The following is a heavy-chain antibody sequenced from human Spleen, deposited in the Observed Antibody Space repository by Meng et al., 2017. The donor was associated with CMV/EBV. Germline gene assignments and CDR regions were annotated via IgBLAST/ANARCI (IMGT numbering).Heavy chain of an antibody. J-gene: IGHJ4*02. CDR2: IPSSGGYS. V-gene: IGHV3-21*04. Sequence: GGSLRLSCATSGFTFSSYAMSWVRQAPGKGLEWVTSIPSSGGYSYYADSVKGRFIISRDNAKNSLYLQMDSLGVEDTAVYYCARVPDYWGQGTLVTVSS. CDR3: ARVPDY. CDR1: GFTFSSYA.